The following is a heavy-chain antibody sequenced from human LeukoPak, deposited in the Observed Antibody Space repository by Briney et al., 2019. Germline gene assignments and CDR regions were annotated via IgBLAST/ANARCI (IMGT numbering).Heavy chain of an antibody. D-gene: IGHD3-3*01. CDR1: GYTLTELS. V-gene: IGHV1-24*01. J-gene: IGHJ4*02. CDR3: ATWPRFWSGYYMGFDY. Sequence: GASVKVSCKVSGYTLTELSMHWVRQAPGKGLEWMGGFDPEDVETIYEQKFKGRVTMTEDTSTDTAYMELSSLRAQDTAVYYCATWPRFWSGYYMGFDYWGQGTLVTVSS. CDR2: FDPEDVET.